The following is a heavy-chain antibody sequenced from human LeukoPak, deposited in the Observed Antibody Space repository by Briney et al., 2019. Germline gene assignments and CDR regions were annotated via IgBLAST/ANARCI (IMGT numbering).Heavy chain of an antibody. CDR2: INPNSGGT. CDR3: AGGSGSFYGIDY. Sequence: ASVKVSCKASGYTFTSYGISWVRQAPGQGLEWIGWINPNSGGTNYAQRFQGRVTLTRDTSISTAYMDLSSLTSDDTAVYYCAGGSGSFYGIDYWGQGTLVTVSS. V-gene: IGHV1-2*02. J-gene: IGHJ4*02. CDR1: GYTFTSYG. D-gene: IGHD3-10*01.